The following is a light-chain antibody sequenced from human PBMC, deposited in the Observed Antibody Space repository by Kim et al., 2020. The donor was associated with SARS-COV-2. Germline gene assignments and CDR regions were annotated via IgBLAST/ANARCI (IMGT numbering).Light chain of an antibody. Sequence: SPGERATHSCRASQSITKCVAWYQQRPGQAPRRLIYDTSNRATGVPARFSGSGSGTDFTLTISSLEPEDFAVYYCQQRANWPPITFGQGTRLEIK. CDR1: QSITKC. V-gene: IGKV3-11*01. CDR2: DTS. J-gene: IGKJ5*01. CDR3: QQRANWPPIT.